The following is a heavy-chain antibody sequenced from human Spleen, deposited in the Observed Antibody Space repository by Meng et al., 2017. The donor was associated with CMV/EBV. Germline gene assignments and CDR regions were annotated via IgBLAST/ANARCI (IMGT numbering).Heavy chain of an antibody. CDR1: GFTFSSYS. V-gene: IGHV3-21*01. CDR3: ARAYSSSSFPDY. J-gene: IGHJ4*02. CDR2: ISSSSSYI. Sequence: GESLKISCAASGFTFSSYSMNWVRQAPGKGLEWVSSISSSSSYIYYADSVKGRFTISRDNSKNTLYLQMNSLRAEDTAVYYCARAYSSSSFPDYWGQGTLVTVSS. D-gene: IGHD6-6*01.